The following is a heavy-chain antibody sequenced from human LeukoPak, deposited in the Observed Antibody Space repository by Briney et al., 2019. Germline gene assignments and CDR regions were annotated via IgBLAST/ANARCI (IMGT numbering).Heavy chain of an antibody. CDR1: GGSIRSHY. Sequence: PSETLSLTCSVSGGSIRSHYWSWIRQPPGKGLEWIGYVHYSGGTNYNPSLKSRLTISVDTAKNKFYLRLSSVTAADTGVYYCARHETDNWFDSWGQGTLVTVSS. CDR2: VHYSGGT. V-gene: IGHV4-59*08. J-gene: IGHJ5*01. D-gene: IGHD2-21*02. CDR3: ARHETDNWFDS.